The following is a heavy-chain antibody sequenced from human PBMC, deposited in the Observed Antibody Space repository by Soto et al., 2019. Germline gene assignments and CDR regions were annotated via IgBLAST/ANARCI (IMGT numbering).Heavy chain of an antibody. V-gene: IGHV3-53*01. J-gene: IGHJ6*02. CDR1: GFTVSSNY. Sequence: GGSLRLSCAASGFTVSSNYMSWVRQAPGKGLEWVSVIYSGGSAYYADSVKGRFTISRDNSKNTLYLQMNSLRAEDTAVYYCARDLGNYDFWSGYQGYYYYGMDVWGQGTTVTVSS. CDR2: IYSGGSA. CDR3: ARDLGNYDFWSGYQGYYYYGMDV. D-gene: IGHD3-3*01.